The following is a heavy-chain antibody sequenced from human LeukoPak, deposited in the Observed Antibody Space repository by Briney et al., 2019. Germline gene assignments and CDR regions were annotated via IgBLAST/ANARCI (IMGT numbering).Heavy chain of an antibody. D-gene: IGHD3-10*01. Sequence: SETLSLTCAVYGGSFSGYYWSWIRQPPGKGLEWIGEINHSGSTNYNPSLKSRVTISVDTSKNQFSLTVSSVTAGDTAIYYCVRHGESGRHHSYFDYWGQGALVTVSS. V-gene: IGHV4-34*01. J-gene: IGHJ4*02. CDR2: INHSGST. CDR1: GGSFSGYY. CDR3: VRHGESGRHHSYFDY.